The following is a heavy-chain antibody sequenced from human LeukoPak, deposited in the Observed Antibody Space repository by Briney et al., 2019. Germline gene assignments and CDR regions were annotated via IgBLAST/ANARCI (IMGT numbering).Heavy chain of an antibody. CDR3: ARESIDDAFDI. CDR2: IGTAGDT. V-gene: IGHV3-13*01. Sequence: GGSLRPSCAASGFTFSSYDMHWVRQATGKGLEWVSAIGTAGDTYYPGSVKGRFTISRENAKNSLYLQMNSLRAGDTAVYYCARESIDDAFDIWGQGTMVTVPS. J-gene: IGHJ3*02. CDR1: GFTFSSYD.